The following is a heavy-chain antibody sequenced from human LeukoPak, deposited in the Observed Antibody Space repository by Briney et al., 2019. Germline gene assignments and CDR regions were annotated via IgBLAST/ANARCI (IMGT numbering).Heavy chain of an antibody. D-gene: IGHD3-22*01. Sequence: PSETLSLTCTASGYSISSGYYWGWIRQPPGKGLEWFGRISSSGSTNYNPSLKCRVTISVDTSKNQFSLKLSSVTAADTAVYFCARGPYSYDSSGAFDIWGQGTMVTVSS. CDR3: ARGPYSYDSSGAFDI. V-gene: IGHV4-38-2*02. CDR1: GYSISSGYY. J-gene: IGHJ3*02. CDR2: ISSSGST.